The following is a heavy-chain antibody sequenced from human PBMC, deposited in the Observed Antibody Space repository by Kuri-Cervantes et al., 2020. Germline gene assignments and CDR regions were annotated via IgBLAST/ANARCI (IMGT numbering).Heavy chain of an antibody. CDR3: ARDNAAALDY. Sequence: SETLSLTGTVSGGSISSYYWSWVRRPAGKGLEWIGRIYTSGSTNYNPSLKSRVTMSVDTSKNQFSLKLRSVTAADTAVYYCARDNAAALDYWGQGTLVTVSS. CDR1: GGSISSYY. D-gene: IGHD6-13*01. J-gene: IGHJ4*02. CDR2: IYTSGST. V-gene: IGHV4-4*07.